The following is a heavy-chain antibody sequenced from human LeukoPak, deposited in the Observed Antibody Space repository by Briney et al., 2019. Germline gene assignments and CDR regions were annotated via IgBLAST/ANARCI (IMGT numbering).Heavy chain of an antibody. CDR2: IYYRGSN. J-gene: IGHJ4*02. Sequence: SETLSLTCAVSGGSFSSSSYYWGWIRQPPGRGLEWIGSIYYRGSNYHNSSLKGRVTMSIDTSKNQFSLRLSSVTAADTAVYYCARSILRYYYNASGHYPYYFDYWGQGVLVTVSS. CDR1: GGSFSSSSYY. V-gene: IGHV4-39*07. D-gene: IGHD3-22*01. CDR3: ARSILRYYYNASGHYPYYFDY.